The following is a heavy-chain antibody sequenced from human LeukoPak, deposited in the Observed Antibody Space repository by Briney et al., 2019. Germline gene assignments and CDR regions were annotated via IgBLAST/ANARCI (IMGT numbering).Heavy chain of an antibody. CDR1: GGSISSSSYY. D-gene: IGHD4-17*01. J-gene: IGHJ4*02. V-gene: IGHV4-39*07. CDR3: ARDGQGVMTTVTS. CDR2: IYYSGST. Sequence: SETLSLTCTVSGGSISSSSYYWGWIRQPPGKGLEWIGSIYYSGSTYYNPSLKSRVTISVDTSKNQFSLKLSSVTAADAAVYYCARDGQGVMTTVTSWGQGTLVTVSS.